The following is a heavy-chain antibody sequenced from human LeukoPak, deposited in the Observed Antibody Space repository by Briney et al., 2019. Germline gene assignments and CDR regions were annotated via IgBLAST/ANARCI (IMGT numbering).Heavy chain of an antibody. Sequence: GGSLRLSCAASGFIFGNYAMTWVRQAPGKGLEWVSIIGGVSESFYYADSVKGRFTVSRDNSKDTLYLQINSLRDEDTAVYYCARRWLGDPYGMDVWGQGTTVSVSS. V-gene: IGHV3-23*01. CDR1: GFIFGNYA. J-gene: IGHJ6*02. CDR2: IGGVSESF. CDR3: ARRWLGDPYGMDV. D-gene: IGHD3-10*01.